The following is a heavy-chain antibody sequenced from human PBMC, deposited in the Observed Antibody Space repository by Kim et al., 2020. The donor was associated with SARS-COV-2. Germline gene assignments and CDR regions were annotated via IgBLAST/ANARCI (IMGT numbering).Heavy chain of an antibody. D-gene: IGHD2-15*01. V-gene: IGHV4-39*01. Sequence: SETLSLTCTVSGDSVSSTAYFWVWIRHPPGKGLEWIGSVHSGGTTSYNPFLRSRLTISMDTSKNQFSLNLMSVTAADTAVYYCATRILASRGGWGQGTLVTVSS. CDR2: VHSGGTT. J-gene: IGHJ4*02. CDR3: ATRILASRGG. CDR1: GDSVSSTAYF.